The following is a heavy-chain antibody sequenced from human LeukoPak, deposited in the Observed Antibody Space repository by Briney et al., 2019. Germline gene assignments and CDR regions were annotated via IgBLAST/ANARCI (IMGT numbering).Heavy chain of an antibody. J-gene: IGHJ6*02. D-gene: IGHD2-2*01. V-gene: IGHV3-33*01. CDR2: IWHDGSDK. CDR3: ARQHCSTTRCFEGYYYYGMDV. CDR1: GFTFSTYG. Sequence: PGGSLRLSCAASGFTFSTYGMHWVRQAPGKGLEWVAVIWHDGSDKYYADSVKGRFTISRDNSKNTLYLQMNSLRDEDTALYYCARQHCSTTRCFEGYYYYGMDVWGQGTTVTVSS.